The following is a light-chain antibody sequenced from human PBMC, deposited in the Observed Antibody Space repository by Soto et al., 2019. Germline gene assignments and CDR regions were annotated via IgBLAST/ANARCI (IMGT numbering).Light chain of an antibody. CDR1: QSVSRY. Sequence: EIVLTQSPATLSLSPGERATLSCRASQSVSRYLAWYQQKPGQAPRLLIYDVSHRATGIPVRFSGSGSETDFTLTISSLEPEDFAVYYCQQRNSWITFGQGARLEIK. CDR2: DVS. J-gene: IGKJ5*01. V-gene: IGKV3-11*01. CDR3: QQRNSWIT.